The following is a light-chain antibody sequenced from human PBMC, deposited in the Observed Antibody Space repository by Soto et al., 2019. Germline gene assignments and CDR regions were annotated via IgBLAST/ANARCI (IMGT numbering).Light chain of an antibody. CDR2: EVS. V-gene: IGLV2-8*01. CDR1: SSDIGGYNS. CDR3: SSYAGSNNWV. J-gene: IGLJ3*02. Sequence: QSALTQPPSASGSPGQSVTISCSGTSSDIGGYNSVSWYQQHPGKAPKLMISEVSKRPSGVPDRFSGSKSGNTASLTVSGLQAEDEVDYYCSSYAGSNNWVFGGGTKVTVL.